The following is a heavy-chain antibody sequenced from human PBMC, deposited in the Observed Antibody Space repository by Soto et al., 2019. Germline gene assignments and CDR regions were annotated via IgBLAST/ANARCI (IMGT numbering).Heavy chain of an antibody. D-gene: IGHD3-10*01. J-gene: IGHJ6*02. CDR3: AKENYGSGRAGYYYGMDV. V-gene: IGHV3-9*01. CDR1: GFTFDDYA. Sequence: GGSLRLSCAASGFTFDDYAMHWVRQAPGKGLEWVSGISWNSGSIGYADSVKGRFTISRDNAKNSLYLQMNSLRAEDTALYYCAKENYGSGRAGYYYGMDVWGQGTTVTVS. CDR2: ISWNSGSI.